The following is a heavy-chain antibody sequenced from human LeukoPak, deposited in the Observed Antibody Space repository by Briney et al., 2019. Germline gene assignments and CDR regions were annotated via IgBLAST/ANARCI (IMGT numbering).Heavy chain of an antibody. D-gene: IGHD6-19*01. CDR1: GFNFSTYW. CDR3: AKDFRGSRDPYSSGWYGIGN. CDR2: ISSSSSYI. J-gene: IGHJ4*02. V-gene: IGHV3-21*01. Sequence: GGSLRLSCTASGFNFSTYWMTWVRQVPGKGLEWVSSISSSSSYIYYADSVKGRFTISRDNSKNTLYLQMNSLRAEDTAVYYCAKDFRGSRDPYSSGWYGIGNWGQGTLVTVSS.